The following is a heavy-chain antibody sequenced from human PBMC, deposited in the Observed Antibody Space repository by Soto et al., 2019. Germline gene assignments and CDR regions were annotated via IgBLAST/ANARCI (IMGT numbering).Heavy chain of an antibody. CDR1: GDSVTSGCFS. J-gene: IGHJ5*02. Sequence: PSETLSLTCVVSGDSVTSGCFSWSWIRQPPGKGLEWLGYVFHSGSTHYNPALESRVTMSLDRSNNQISLRLTSVTAADTAVYFCARVLHWFEPWGQGLPVTVSS. CDR3: ARVLHWFEP. V-gene: IGHV4-30-2*01. CDR2: VFHSGST.